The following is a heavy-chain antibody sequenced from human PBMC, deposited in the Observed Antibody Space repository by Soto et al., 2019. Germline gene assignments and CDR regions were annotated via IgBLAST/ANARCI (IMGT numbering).Heavy chain of an antibody. CDR1: GFTFSSYA. J-gene: IGHJ3*02. D-gene: IGHD2-15*01. Sequence: QAQLVASGGGVVQPGRSLRLSCAASGFTFSSYAMHWVRQAPGKGLEWVAAILHDGTSKYYADSVKGRFTISRDSYKNTLYVQRDSLSAEDTAVYHGAKGGGRQISAAFDICGQVTRVTLSS. V-gene: IGHV3-30-3*01. CDR2: ILHDGTSK. CDR3: AKGGGRQISAAFDI.